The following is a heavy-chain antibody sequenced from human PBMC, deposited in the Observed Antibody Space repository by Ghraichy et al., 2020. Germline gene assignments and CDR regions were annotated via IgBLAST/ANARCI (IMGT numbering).Heavy chain of an antibody. J-gene: IGHJ6*02. D-gene: IGHD2-2*01. Sequence: GGSLRLSCAASRFNFSNYAMTWVRQAPGKGLEWVSAVSGSGGSTYYADSGKGRFTISRDNSKNTLYRQMNSLRAEDTAVYYCAKLFPRIVVVPAAGMDVWGQGTTVTVSS. CDR3: AKLFPRIVVVPAAGMDV. V-gene: IGHV3-23*01. CDR2: VSGSGGST. CDR1: RFNFSNYA.